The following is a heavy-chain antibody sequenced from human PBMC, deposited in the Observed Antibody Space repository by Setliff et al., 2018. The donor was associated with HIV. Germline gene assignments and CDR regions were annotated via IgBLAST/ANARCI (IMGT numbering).Heavy chain of an antibody. CDR3: ARRNQPPDLAFDI. D-gene: IGHD2-2*01. V-gene: IGHV4-31*03. CDR2: IYNSGGT. J-gene: IGHJ3*02. Sequence: SETLSLTCTVSGGSISTGGYYWSWIRQHPGKGLEWIGYIYNSGGTYYNPSLKSRVTISVDTSKNQFSLKLSSVTAADTAVYYCARRNQPPDLAFDIWGQGTMGTVS. CDR1: GGSISTGGYY.